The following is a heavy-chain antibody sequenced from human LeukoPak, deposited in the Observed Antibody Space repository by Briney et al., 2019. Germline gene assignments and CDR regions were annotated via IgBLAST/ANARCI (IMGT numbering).Heavy chain of an antibody. CDR3: ARTTEGGYTYDYFYYYYMDV. D-gene: IGHD5-18*01. Sequence: SETLSLTCTVSGGSISMYYWNWIRQPAGKGLEWIGYIYYSGSTNYNPSLKSRVTISVDTSKNHFSLKLSSVTAADTAVYYCARTTEGGYTYDYFYYYYMDVWGKGTTVTISS. V-gene: IGHV4-59*01. J-gene: IGHJ6*03. CDR1: GGSISMYY. CDR2: IYYSGST.